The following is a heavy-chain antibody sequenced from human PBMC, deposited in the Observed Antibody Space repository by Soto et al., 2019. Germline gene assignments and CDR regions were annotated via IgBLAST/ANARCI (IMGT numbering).Heavy chain of an antibody. V-gene: IGHV4-34*01. D-gene: IGHD2-2*01. J-gene: IGHJ4*02. CDR3: ARFPRTPYCSSTSCYGGTYYFDY. CDR1: GGSFSGYY. Sequence: PSETLSLTCAVYGGSFSGYYWSWIRQPPGKGLEWIGEINHSGSTNYNPSLKSRVTISVDTSKNQFSLKLSSVTAADTAVYYCARFPRTPYCSSTSCYGGTYYFDYWGQGTLVTVSS. CDR2: INHSGST.